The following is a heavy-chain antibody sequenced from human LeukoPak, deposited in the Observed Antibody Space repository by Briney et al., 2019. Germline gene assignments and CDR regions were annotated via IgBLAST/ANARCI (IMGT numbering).Heavy chain of an antibody. V-gene: IGHV4-38-2*02. CDR3: AADRTGLAFDI. Sequence: SETLSLTCTVSGYSISSGYYWGCFRQPPGKGLEWIASIYHSGSTYYNPSLKSRVTISVDTSKNQFSLKLSSVTAADTAVYYCAADRTGLAFDIWGHGTMVTVSS. D-gene: IGHD3-22*01. CDR1: GYSISSGYY. J-gene: IGHJ3*02. CDR2: IYHSGST.